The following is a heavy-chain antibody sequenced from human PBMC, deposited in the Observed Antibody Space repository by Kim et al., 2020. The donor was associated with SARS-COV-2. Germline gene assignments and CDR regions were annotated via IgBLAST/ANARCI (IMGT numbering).Heavy chain of an antibody. D-gene: IGHD3-22*01. Sequence: ASVKVSCKASGYTFTSYAMHWVRQAPGQRLEWMGWINAGNGNTKYSQKFQGRVTITRDTSASTAYMELSSLRSEDTAVYYCARPLKGGYYYDSSGLDYWGQGTLVTVSS. CDR3: ARPLKGGYYYDSSGLDY. J-gene: IGHJ4*02. CDR2: INAGNGNT. CDR1: GYTFTSYA. V-gene: IGHV1-3*01.